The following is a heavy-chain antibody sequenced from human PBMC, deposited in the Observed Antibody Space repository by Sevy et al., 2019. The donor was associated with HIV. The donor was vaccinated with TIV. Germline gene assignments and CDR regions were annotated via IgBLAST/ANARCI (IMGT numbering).Heavy chain of an antibody. D-gene: IGHD6-13*01. Sequence: SETLSLTCTVSGGSVSSGSYYWRWIRQPPGKGLEWLGYIYYSGSTNYNPSLKSRVTISVDTSKNQFSLKLSSVTAADTAVYYCAREYSSSWPNYYFDYWGQRTLVTVSS. CDR3: AREYSSSWPNYYFDY. J-gene: IGHJ4*02. CDR1: GGSVSSGSYY. CDR2: IYYSGST. V-gene: IGHV4-61*01.